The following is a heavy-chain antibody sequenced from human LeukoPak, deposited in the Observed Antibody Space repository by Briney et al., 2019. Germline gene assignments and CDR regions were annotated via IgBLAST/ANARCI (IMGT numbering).Heavy chain of an antibody. Sequence: GTLRLSCAASGFTFSSYGMSWVRQAPGKGLEWVSAISGSGGSTYYADSVKGRFTISRDNSKNTLYLQMNSLRAEDTAVYYCAKGVAVAGSGNYWGQGTLVTVSS. CDR3: AKGVAVAGSGNY. CDR1: GFTFSSYG. J-gene: IGHJ4*02. D-gene: IGHD6-19*01. CDR2: ISGSGGST. V-gene: IGHV3-23*01.